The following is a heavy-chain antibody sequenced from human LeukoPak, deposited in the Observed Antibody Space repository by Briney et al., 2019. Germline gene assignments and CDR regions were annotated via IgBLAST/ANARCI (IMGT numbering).Heavy chain of an antibody. CDR1: EFTFSDYY. Sequence: GRSLRLSCEASEFTFSDYYISSVRQAPGKGLELVSGINWNGGSTGYADSVKCRFTISRENAKNSLCLQMNSLRAEDTALYYCGRREYYYDSSGRGSNDAFDIWGQGTMVTVSS. CDR2: INWNGGST. D-gene: IGHD3-22*01. J-gene: IGHJ3*02. V-gene: IGHV3-20*04. CDR3: GRREYYYDSSGRGSNDAFDI.